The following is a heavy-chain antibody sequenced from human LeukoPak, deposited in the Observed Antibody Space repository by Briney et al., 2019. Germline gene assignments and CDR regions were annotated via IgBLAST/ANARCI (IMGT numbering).Heavy chain of an antibody. Sequence: GGSLRLSCAASGFTFSSYWMHWVRQAPGKGLVWVSRINSDGSSTNYADSVKGRFTISRDNAKNTLYLQMNSLRAEDTAVYYCARSGYSYDPGDYYYGMDVWGKGTTVTVSS. D-gene: IGHD5-18*01. CDR1: GFTFSSYW. CDR3: ARSGYSYDPGDYYYGMDV. V-gene: IGHV3-74*01. J-gene: IGHJ6*04. CDR2: INSDGSST.